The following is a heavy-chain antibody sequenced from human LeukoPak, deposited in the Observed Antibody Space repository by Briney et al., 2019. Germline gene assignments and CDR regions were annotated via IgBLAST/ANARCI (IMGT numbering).Heavy chain of an antibody. CDR1: GFTVSSNY. Sequence: GGSLRLSCAASGFTVSSNYMSGVRQAPGKGLEWVSVLYSGGHTNYADSVKGRFTISRDNSKNTLYLQMNSLRADDTAVYYCVREGGKTFDYWGQGTMVIVSS. CDR3: VREGGKTFDY. J-gene: IGHJ4*03. V-gene: IGHV3-53*01. CDR2: LYSGGHT.